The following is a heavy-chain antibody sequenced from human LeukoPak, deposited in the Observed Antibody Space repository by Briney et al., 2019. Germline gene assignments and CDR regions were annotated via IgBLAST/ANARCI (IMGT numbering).Heavy chain of an antibody. V-gene: IGHV1-2*02. D-gene: IGHD2-15*01. Sequence: ASVKVSCKASGYTFTGYYMHWVRQAPGQGLEWIGWINPNSGGTNYAQKFQGRVTMTRDTSISTAYMELSRLRSDDTAVYYCARGAVVVVAATNWFDPWGQGTLVTVSS. CDR2: INPNSGGT. J-gene: IGHJ5*02. CDR3: ARGAVVVVAATNWFDP. CDR1: GYTFTGYY.